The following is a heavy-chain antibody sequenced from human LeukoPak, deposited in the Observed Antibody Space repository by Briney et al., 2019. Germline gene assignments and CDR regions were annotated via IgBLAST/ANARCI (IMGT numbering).Heavy chain of an antibody. CDR2: INPNSGGT. J-gene: IGHJ5*02. CDR1: GYTLTAYY. CDR3: ARGYCSGGTCYLVENWLDP. Sequence: ASVKVSCKASGYTLTAYYIYWVRRAPGQGFEWMGRINPNSGGTDYAQNFQGRVTMTRDTSISTAYMELSRLRSDDTAVYYCARGYCSGGTCYLVENWLDPWGQGTLVTVSS. V-gene: IGHV1-2*06. D-gene: IGHD2-15*01.